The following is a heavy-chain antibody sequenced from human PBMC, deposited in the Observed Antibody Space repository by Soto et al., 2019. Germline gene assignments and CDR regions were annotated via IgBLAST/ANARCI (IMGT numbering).Heavy chain of an antibody. Sequence: SETLSLTCTVSGGSISSSSYYWGWIRQPPGKGLEWIGSIYYSGSTYYNPSLKSRVTISVDTSKNQFSLKLSSVTAADTAVYYCARVIVDNWNYVYDAFDIWGQGTMVTVSS. J-gene: IGHJ3*02. D-gene: IGHD1-7*01. CDR3: ARVIVDNWNYVYDAFDI. V-gene: IGHV4-39*07. CDR2: IYYSGST. CDR1: GGSISSSSYY.